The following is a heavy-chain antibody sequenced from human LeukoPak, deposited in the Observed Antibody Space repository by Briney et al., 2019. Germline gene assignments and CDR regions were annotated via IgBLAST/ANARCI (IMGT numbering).Heavy chain of an antibody. Sequence: PGGSLRLSCVGSGFTFSSYWMSWVRHAPGKGLEWVANIKQDGNEKYYVDSVKGRFTISRDNTKNSQYLQMNSLRVEDTAVYYCARINNYYDRDGMDVWGQGTTVTVYS. J-gene: IGHJ6*02. V-gene: IGHV3-7*03. CDR1: GFTFSSYW. D-gene: IGHD3-22*01. CDR2: IKQDGNEK. CDR3: ARINNYYDRDGMDV.